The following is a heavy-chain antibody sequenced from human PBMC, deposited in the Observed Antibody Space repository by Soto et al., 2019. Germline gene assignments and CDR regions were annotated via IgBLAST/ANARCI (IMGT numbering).Heavy chain of an antibody. D-gene: IGHD2-8*01. CDR2: TYYRSKWYN. V-gene: IGHV6-1*01. CDR1: GDSVSSNSAA. CDR3: ARDRCCTNGVCYTCRYYYYGMDV. J-gene: IGHJ6*02. Sequence: SQTLSLTCAISGDSVSSNSAAWNWIRQSPSRGLEWLGRTYYRSKWYNDYAVSVKSRITINPDTSKNQFSLQLNSVTPEDTAVYYCARDRCCTNGVCYTCRYYYYGMDVWGQGTTVTVSS.